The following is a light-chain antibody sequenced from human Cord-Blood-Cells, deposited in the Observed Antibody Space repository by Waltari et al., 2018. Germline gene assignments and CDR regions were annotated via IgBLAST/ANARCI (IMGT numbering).Light chain of an antibody. J-gene: IGLJ3*02. CDR3: CSYAGSYTWV. V-gene: IGLV2-11*01. Sequence: QSALTQPRSVSGSPGQSVTISCTGTSSDVGGYNYVSWYQQHPGKAPNLMIYDASKRRSAVPDRFAGSKSVNTASLTISVLQAEDEADYYCCSYAGSYTWVFGGGTKLTVL. CDR2: DAS. CDR1: SSDVGGYNY.